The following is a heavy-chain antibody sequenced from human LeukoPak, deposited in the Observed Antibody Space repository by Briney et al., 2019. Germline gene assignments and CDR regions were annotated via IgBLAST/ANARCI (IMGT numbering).Heavy chain of an antibody. CDR2: IYYSGST. Sequence: KASQTLSLTCTVSGGSISSGGYYWSWIRQHPGKGLEWIGYIYYSGSTYYNPSLKSRVTISVDTSKNQFSLKLSSVTAADTAVYYCARTYYYDSSGGSGALDYWGQGTLVTVSS. CDR1: GGSISSGGYY. V-gene: IGHV4-31*03. D-gene: IGHD3-22*01. J-gene: IGHJ4*02. CDR3: ARTYYYDSSGGSGALDY.